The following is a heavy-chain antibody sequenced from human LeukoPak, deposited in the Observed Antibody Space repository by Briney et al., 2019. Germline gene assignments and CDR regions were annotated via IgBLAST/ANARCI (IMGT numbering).Heavy chain of an antibody. J-gene: IGHJ1*01. CDR2: IYPGDSDT. CDR3: ARHGSSITATMNGYFQH. V-gene: IGHV5-51*01. Sequence: GESLKISCKGSGYSFTSYWIGWVRQMPGKGLEWMGIIYPGDSDTRYSPSFQGQVTISADKSITTAYLQWSSLKASDTAMYYCARHGSSITATMNGYFQHWGQGTLVTVSS. D-gene: IGHD1-7*01. CDR1: GYSFTSYW.